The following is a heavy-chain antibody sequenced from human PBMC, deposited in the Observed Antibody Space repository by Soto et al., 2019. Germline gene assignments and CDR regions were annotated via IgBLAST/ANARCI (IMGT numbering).Heavy chain of an antibody. CDR1: GGSINTYY. CDR2: ISYSGST. D-gene: IGHD6-13*01. V-gene: IGHV4-59*01. Sequence: QVQLQESGPGLVKPSETLSLTCTVSGGSINTYYWGWIRQPPGKGLEWIGYISYSGSTNYNPSLKSRVTISVDTSKNQFSLKLNSVSAADTAVYYCARDGYSSNWYDYWGQGTLVTVSS. CDR3: ARDGYSSNWYDY. J-gene: IGHJ5*01.